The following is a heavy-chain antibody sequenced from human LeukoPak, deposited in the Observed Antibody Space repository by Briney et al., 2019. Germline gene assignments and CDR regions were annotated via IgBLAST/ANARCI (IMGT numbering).Heavy chain of an antibody. J-gene: IGHJ4*02. V-gene: IGHV1-69*05. CDR2: IIPIFGTA. Sequence: ASVKVSCKASGGTFSSYAISWMRQAPGQGLEWMGRIIPIFGTANYAQKFQGGVTITTDESTSTAYMELSSLRSEDTAVYYCARGTWGTGDPYWGQGTLVTVSS. CDR3: ARGTWGTGDPY. D-gene: IGHD4-17*01. CDR1: GGTFSSYA.